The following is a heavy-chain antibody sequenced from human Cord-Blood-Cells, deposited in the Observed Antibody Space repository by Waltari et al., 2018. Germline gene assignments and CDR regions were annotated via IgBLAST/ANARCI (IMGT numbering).Heavy chain of an antibody. CDR1: GYTLPELS. Sequence: QVQLVQSGAAVKKPGASVKVPCKVSGYTLPELSMHWVRQAHGKGLEWMGGFDPEDGETIYAQKFQGRVTMTEDTSTDTAYMELSSLRSEDTAVYYCATFSWGDYGIDYWGQGTLVTVSS. CDR2: FDPEDGET. CDR3: ATFSWGDYGIDY. J-gene: IGHJ4*02. D-gene: IGHD4-17*01. V-gene: IGHV1-24*01.